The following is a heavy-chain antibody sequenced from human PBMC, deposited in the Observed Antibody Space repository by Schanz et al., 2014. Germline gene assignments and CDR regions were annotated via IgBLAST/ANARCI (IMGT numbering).Heavy chain of an antibody. CDR1: GYTFTTYY. J-gene: IGHJ6*02. CDR3: ATETSRTWFYNGVDV. V-gene: IGHV1-46*01. CDR2: INPSGGST. D-gene: IGHD2-2*01. Sequence: QLMQSGSEVRKPGASVKVSCKASGYTFTTYYIHWVRQAPGQGLEWMGIINPSGGSTSYAQKFQGRVTMTEDTSTDTAYVELSRLTSEDTGVYYCATETSRTWFYNGVDVWGQGTTVTVSS.